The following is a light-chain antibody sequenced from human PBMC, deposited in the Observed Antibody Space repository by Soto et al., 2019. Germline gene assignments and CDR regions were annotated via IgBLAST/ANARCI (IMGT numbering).Light chain of an antibody. CDR1: SSDVGTYNL. Sequence: QSVLTQPASVSGSPGQSITISCSGTSSDVGTYNLVSWYQLHPGKAPKLMIYEVSKRPSGVSNRFSGSKSGNTASLTISGLQAEDEADYYCCSSAGSDTYVFGSGTQLTVL. CDR2: EVS. CDR3: CSSAGSDTYV. V-gene: IGLV2-23*02. J-gene: IGLJ7*01.